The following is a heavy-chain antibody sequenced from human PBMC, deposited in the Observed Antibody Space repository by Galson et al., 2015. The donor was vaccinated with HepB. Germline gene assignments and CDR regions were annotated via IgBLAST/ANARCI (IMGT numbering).Heavy chain of an antibody. CDR3: AWSPGTVTTTSAAFDI. V-gene: IGHV1-69*13. J-gene: IGHJ3*02. Sequence: SVKVSCKPSGGTLSSYGISWVRQAPGQGLEWMGGIIPIFGTANYAQKFQGRVTITADESTSTAYMELSSLRSEDTAVYYCAWSPGTVTTTSAAFDIWGQGTMVTVSS. CDR1: GGTLSSYG. CDR2: IIPIFGTA. D-gene: IGHD4-17*01.